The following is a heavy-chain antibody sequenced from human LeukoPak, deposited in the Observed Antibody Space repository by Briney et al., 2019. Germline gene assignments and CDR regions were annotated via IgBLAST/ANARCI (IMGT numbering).Heavy chain of an antibody. CDR3: ATSWDY. CDR2: ISSSSTTI. V-gene: IGHV3-48*04. Sequence: GGSLRLPCAASGFTFNSYSMNWVRQAPGKGLEWVSYISSSSTTIHYADSVKGRFTISRDNAKNSLYLHMNSLRAEDTAVYYCATSWDYWGQGTLVTVSS. J-gene: IGHJ4*02. CDR1: GFTFNSYS.